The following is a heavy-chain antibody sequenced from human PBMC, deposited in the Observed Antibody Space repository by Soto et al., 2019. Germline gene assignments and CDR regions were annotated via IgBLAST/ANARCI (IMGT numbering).Heavy chain of an antibody. CDR2: IYYSGST. V-gene: IGHV4-39*01. CDR1: GGSISSSSYY. J-gene: IGHJ4*02. CDR3: ARSLTPRSGYFDS. Sequence: SETLSLTCTVSGGSISSSSYYWGWIRQPPGKGLEWIGSIYYSGSTYYNPSLKSRVTISVDTSKNQFSLKLSSVTAADTAVYYCARSLTPRSGYFDSWGQGTLVTVSS.